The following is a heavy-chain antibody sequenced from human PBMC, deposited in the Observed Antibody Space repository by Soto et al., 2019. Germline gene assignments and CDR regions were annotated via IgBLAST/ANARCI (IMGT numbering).Heavy chain of an antibody. CDR3: ARYGSSNWFDT. Sequence: VGSLRICCASSGFTFSSYIMNWVRQAPGKGLEWVSSISTSGSVIYYGDAVKGRFTISRDNARNSLFLQMNSLRAEDTAIYYCARYGSSNWFDTWGQGTLVTVSS. J-gene: IGHJ5*02. CDR1: GFTFSSYI. D-gene: IGHD6-6*01. V-gene: IGHV3-21*01. CDR2: ISTSGSVI.